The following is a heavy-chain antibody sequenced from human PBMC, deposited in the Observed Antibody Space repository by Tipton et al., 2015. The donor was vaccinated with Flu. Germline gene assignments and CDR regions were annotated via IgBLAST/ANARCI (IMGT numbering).Heavy chain of an antibody. D-gene: IGHD5-18*01. J-gene: IGHJ4*02. CDR2: IRSKAYGGTT. CDR1: GFTFGDYA. Sequence: RSLRLSCTASGFTFGDYAMSWVSQAPGKGLEWVGFIRSKAYGGTTEYAASVKGRFTISRDDSKSIAYLQMNSLKTEDTAVYYCTRDVDTAMVWGQGTLVTVSS. V-gene: IGHV3-49*04. CDR3: TRDVDTAMV.